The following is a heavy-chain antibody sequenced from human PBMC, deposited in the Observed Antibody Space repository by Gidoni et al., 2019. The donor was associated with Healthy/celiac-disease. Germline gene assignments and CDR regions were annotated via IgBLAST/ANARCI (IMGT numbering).Heavy chain of an antibody. CDR1: GFTFSSYS. CDR3: ARPTPGAAFDI. D-gene: IGHD3-10*01. CDR2: ISSSSSYI. J-gene: IGHJ3*02. Sequence: EVQLVESGGGLVKPGGSLRLACAASGFTFSSYSMNWVRQAPGKVREWVSSISSSSSYIYYADSVKGRFTISRDNAKNSLYLQMNSLRAEDTAVYYCARPTPGAAFDIWGQGTMVTVSS. V-gene: IGHV3-21*01.